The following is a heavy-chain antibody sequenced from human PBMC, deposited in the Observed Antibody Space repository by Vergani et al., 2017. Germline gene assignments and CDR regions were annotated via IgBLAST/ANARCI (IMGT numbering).Heavy chain of an antibody. CDR3: AKKLRLGAGYYGMDV. V-gene: IGHV3-30*18. CDR1: GFTFSRYG. CDR2: ISYDGSNK. D-gene: IGHD6-19*01. J-gene: IGHJ6*02. Sequence: QVQLVESGGGVVQPGRSLRLSCAASGFTFSRYGMHWVRQAPGTGLEWVAVISYDGSNKYYADSVKGRFTISRDNSKNTLFLQMNSLRAEDTAVYYCAKKLRLGAGYYGMDVWGQGTTVTVSS.